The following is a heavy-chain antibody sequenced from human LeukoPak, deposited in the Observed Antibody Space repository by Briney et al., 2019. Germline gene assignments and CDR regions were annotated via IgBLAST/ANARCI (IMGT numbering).Heavy chain of an antibody. Sequence: GASVKVSCKASGYTFISYDINWVRQVTGQGLEWMGWINPNSGNTGYAQKFQGRVTITRNTSISTAYMELSSLRSEDTAVYYCAREGGIAAAAFDYWGQGTLVTVSS. J-gene: IGHJ4*02. V-gene: IGHV1-8*01. D-gene: IGHD6-13*01. CDR1: GYTFISYD. CDR2: INPNSGNT. CDR3: AREGGIAAAAFDY.